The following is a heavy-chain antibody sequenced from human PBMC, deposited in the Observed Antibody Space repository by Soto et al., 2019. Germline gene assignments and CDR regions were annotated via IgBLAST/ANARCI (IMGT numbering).Heavy chain of an antibody. Sequence: QVQLQQWGAGLLKPSETLSLTCAVSGGSFSDFYWTWIRQLPGKGLEWIGEINHIGYTNYNTSLESRVAISVDTSKNQFSLNLRSVTAADTAVYYCGPRGAVAPRGYWGQGTLVTVSS. CDR2: INHIGYT. CDR1: GGSFSDFY. D-gene: IGHD2-15*01. J-gene: IGHJ4*02. V-gene: IGHV4-34*02. CDR3: GPRGAVAPRGY.